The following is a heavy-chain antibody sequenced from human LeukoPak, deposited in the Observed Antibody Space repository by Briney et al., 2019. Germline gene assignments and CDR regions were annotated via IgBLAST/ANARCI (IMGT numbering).Heavy chain of an antibody. CDR3: AREGAAAGTSYYYYYMDV. J-gene: IGHJ6*03. CDR1: GGSISSGDYY. V-gene: IGHV4-30-4*08. CDR2: IYYSGST. Sequence: SQTLSLTCTVSGGSISSGDYYWSWIRQPPGKGLEWIGYIYYSGSTYYNPSLKSRVTISVDTSKNQFSLKLSSVTAADTAVYYCAREGAAAGTSYYYYYMDVWGKGTTVTVSS. D-gene: IGHD6-13*01.